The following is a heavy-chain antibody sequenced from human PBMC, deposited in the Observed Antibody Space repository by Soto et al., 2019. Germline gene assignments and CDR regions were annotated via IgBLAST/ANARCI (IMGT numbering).Heavy chain of an antibody. CDR3: AKDIPSYYDSSGYDAFDI. CDR2: ISGSGGST. V-gene: IGHV3-23*01. D-gene: IGHD3-22*01. CDR1: GFTFSSYA. Sequence: GGSLRLSCAASGFTFSSYAMSWVRQAPGKGLEWVSAISGSGGSTYYADSVKGRFTISRDNSKNTLYLQMNSLRAEDTDVYYWAKDIPSYYDSSGYDAFDIWGQGTMVTVSS. J-gene: IGHJ3*02.